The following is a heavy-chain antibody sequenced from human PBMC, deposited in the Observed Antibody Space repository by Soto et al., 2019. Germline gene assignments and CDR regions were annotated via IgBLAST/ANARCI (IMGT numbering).Heavy chain of an antibody. Sequence: PGGSLRLSCAASGFTFSSYSMNWVRQAPGKGLEWVSSISSSSSYIYYADSVKGRFTISRDNSKNTLYLQMNSLRAEDTAVYYCARVAGGYYLDYWGQGTLVTVSS. CDR2: ISSSSSYI. CDR3: ARVAGGYYLDY. V-gene: IGHV3-21*01. D-gene: IGHD2-8*02. CDR1: GFTFSSYS. J-gene: IGHJ4*02.